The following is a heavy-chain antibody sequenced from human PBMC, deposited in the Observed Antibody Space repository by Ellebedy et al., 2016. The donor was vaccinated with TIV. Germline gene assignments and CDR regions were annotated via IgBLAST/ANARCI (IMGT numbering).Heavy chain of an antibody. CDR3: SRHRGYGMDV. D-gene: IGHD3-10*01. Sequence: GESLKISCKASGYSFSTYWITWVRQMPGKGLEWMGKIDPTDSYTNYSPSFQGRVTISADESASTAYLQWPSLKASDSATYYCSRHRGYGMDVWGQGTTVTVSS. CDR2: IDPTDSYT. V-gene: IGHV5-10-1*01. J-gene: IGHJ6*02. CDR1: GYSFSTYW.